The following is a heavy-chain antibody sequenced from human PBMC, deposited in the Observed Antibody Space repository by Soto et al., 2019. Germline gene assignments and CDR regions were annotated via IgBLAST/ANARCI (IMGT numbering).Heavy chain of an antibody. CDR1: GGSLSNYY. J-gene: IGHJ4*02. CDR3: ARDRYDSSWSFDY. Sequence: QVQLQESGPGLVKPSETLSLTCTVSGGSLSNYYWTWIRQPPGKGLEWIGYVYQNGNTNYDPSLKSRVTISVDTSKNQFSLKLRSVTAADTAVYYCARDRYDSSWSFDYWGQGTLVTVSS. D-gene: IGHD6-13*01. CDR2: VYQNGNT. V-gene: IGHV4-59*01.